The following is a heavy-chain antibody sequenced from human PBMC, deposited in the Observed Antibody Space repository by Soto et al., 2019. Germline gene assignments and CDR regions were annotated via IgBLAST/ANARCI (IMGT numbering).Heavy chain of an antibody. Sequence: EVHLVESGGGLVKPGGSLRLSCAASGFTFSNYNMNWVRQAPGKGLEWVSYISSTSSYIYYADPVKGRFTISRDNAKNSLYLQMNSLSAEDTALYYCARSGYCSDSSCYSDYWGLGTLVTVSS. D-gene: IGHD2-15*01. CDR2: ISSTSSYI. CDR3: ARSGYCSDSSCYSDY. J-gene: IGHJ4*02. V-gene: IGHV3-21*01. CDR1: GFTFSNYN.